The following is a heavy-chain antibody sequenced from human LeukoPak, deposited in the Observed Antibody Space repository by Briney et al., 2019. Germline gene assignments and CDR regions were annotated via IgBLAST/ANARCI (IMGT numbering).Heavy chain of an antibody. D-gene: IGHD3-22*01. J-gene: IGHJ4*02. Sequence: GRSLRLSCAASGFTFSSYGMHWVRQAPGKGLEWVAVIWYDGSNKYYADSAKGRFTISRDNSKNTLYLQMNSLRAEDTAVYYCARDSIKRITMIVGVDYWGQGTLVTVSS. CDR3: ARDSIKRITMIVGVDY. CDR2: IWYDGSNK. V-gene: IGHV3-33*01. CDR1: GFTFSSYG.